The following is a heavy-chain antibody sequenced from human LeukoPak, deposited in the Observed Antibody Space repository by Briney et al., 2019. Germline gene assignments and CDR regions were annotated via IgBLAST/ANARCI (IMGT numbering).Heavy chain of an antibody. V-gene: IGHV3-7*03. Sequence: GGSLRLSCAASGFIFRNYWMSWVRQGPGEGPEWVAYINQGGSEKYYADSVKGRFTISRDNAKKSLYMQMNSLRVEDTAIYYCARRAGRPGNREWYYDEWGQGTLVTVSS. CDR1: GFIFRNYW. D-gene: IGHD1-14*01. J-gene: IGHJ4*01. CDR3: ARRAGRPGNREWYYDE. CDR2: INQGGSEK.